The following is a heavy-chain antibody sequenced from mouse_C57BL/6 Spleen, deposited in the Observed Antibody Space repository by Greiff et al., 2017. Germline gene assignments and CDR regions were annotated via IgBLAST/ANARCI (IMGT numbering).Heavy chain of an antibody. CDR2: IDPETGGT. V-gene: IGHV1-15*01. CDR1: GYTFTDYE. J-gene: IGHJ4*01. CDR3: TPYSFYAMDY. Sequence: QVQLQQSGAELVRPGASVTLSCKASGYTFTDYEMHWVKQTPVHVLEWIGAIDPETGGTAYNQKFKGKAILTADKSSSTAYMELRSLTSEDSAVYYCTPYSFYAMDYWGQGTSVTVSS. D-gene: IGHD2-12*01.